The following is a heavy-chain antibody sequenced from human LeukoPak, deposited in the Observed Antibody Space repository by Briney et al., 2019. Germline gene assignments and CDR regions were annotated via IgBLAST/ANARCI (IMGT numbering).Heavy chain of an antibody. J-gene: IGHJ6*04. D-gene: IGHD2-2*01. CDR2: INAGNGNT. CDR3: ASAVVVPAAMFAGYYYYGMDV. CDR1: GYTFTSYA. Sequence: ASVKVSCKASGYTFTSYAMHWVRQAPGQRLEWMGWINAGNGNTKYSRKFQGRVAITRDTSASTAYMELSSLRSEDTAVYYCASAVVVPAAMFAGYYYYGMDVWGKGTTVTVSS. V-gene: IGHV1-3*01.